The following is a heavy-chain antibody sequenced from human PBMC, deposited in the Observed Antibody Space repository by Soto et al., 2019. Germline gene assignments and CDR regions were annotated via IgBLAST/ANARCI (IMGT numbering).Heavy chain of an antibody. D-gene: IGHD6-19*01. CDR2: IYWDDDK. V-gene: IGHV2-5*02. CDR1: GFSLSTSGVG. CDR3: ARETGIAVAGTGGDAFDI. Sequence: QITLKESGPTLVKPTQTLTLTCTFSGFSLSTSGVGVGWIRQPPGKALEWLALIYWDDDKRYSPSLKSRLTTTKATSKNHGVITRSNMDPVDTATYYCARETGIAVAGTGGDAFDIWGQGTMVTVSS. J-gene: IGHJ3*02.